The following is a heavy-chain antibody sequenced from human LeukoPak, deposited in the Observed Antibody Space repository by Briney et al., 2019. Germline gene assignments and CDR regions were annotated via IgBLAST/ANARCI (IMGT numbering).Heavy chain of an antibody. V-gene: IGHV3-30*18. CDR2: ISYDGSNK. CDR3: AKDSGFRTVVNYYYYYMDV. CDR1: GFTFSSYG. J-gene: IGHJ6*03. D-gene: IGHD4-23*01. Sequence: GGSLRLSCAASGFTFSSYGMHWVRQAPGKGLGWVAVISYDGSNKYYADSVKGRFTISRNNSKNTLYLQMNSLRAEDTAVYYCAKDSGFRTVVNYYYYYMDVWGKGTTVTVSS.